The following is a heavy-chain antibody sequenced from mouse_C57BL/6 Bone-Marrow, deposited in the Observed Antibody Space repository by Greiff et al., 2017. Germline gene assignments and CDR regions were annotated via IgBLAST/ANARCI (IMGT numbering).Heavy chain of an antibody. Sequence: QVQLQQSGAELVRPGASVKLSCKASGYTFTDYYINWVKQRPGQGLEWIARIYPGSGNTYYNEKFKGTATLTAEKSSSTAYMQLSSLTSEDSAVYFCASRSYWYFGVWGTGTTVTVSS. J-gene: IGHJ1*03. CDR1: GYTFTDYY. V-gene: IGHV1-76*01. CDR2: IYPGSGNT. CDR3: ASRSYWYFGV.